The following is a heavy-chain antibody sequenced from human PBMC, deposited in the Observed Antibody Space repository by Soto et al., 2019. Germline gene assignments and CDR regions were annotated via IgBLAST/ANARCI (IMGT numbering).Heavy chain of an antibody. Sequence: RASVKVSCKASGYTFTSYGISWVRQAPGQGLEWMGWISAYNGNTNYAQKLQGRVTMTTDTSTSTAYMELRSLRSDDTAVYYCARDSRRWLQSLFDYWGQGTLVTVSS. CDR1: GYTFTSYG. CDR2: ISAYNGNT. V-gene: IGHV1-18*01. D-gene: IGHD5-12*01. CDR3: ARDSRRWLQSLFDY. J-gene: IGHJ4*02.